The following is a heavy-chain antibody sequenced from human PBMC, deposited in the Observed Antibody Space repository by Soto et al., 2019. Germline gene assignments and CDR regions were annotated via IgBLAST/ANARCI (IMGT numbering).Heavy chain of an antibody. V-gene: IGHV1-8*01. D-gene: IGHD5-18*01. J-gene: IGHJ6*02. Sequence: SVKVSCKASGYTFTSYDINWVRQATVQGLEWMGWMNPNSGNTGYAQKFQGRVTMTRNTSISTAYMELSSLRSEDTAVYYCARVPLERRRKVDTAMVRGSYYYYGMDVWGQGTTVTV. CDR2: MNPNSGNT. CDR1: GYTFTSYD. CDR3: ARVPLERRRKVDTAMVRGSYYYYGMDV.